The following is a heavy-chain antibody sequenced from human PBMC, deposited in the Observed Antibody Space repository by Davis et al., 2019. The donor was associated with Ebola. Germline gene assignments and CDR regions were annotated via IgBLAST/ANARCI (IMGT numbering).Heavy chain of an antibody. J-gene: IGHJ6*04. D-gene: IGHD3-3*01. CDR2: INHSGST. Sequence: SETLSLTCAVYGGSFSGYYWSWIRQPPGKGLEWIGEINHSGSTNYNPSLKSRVTISVDTSKNQFSLKLSSVTAADTAVYYCASLLYDFYYYGMDVWGKGTTVTVSS. CDR1: GGSFSGYY. CDR3: ASLLYDFYYYGMDV. V-gene: IGHV4-34*01.